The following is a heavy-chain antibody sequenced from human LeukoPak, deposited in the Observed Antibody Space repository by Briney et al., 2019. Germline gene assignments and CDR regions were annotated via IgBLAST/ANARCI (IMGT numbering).Heavy chain of an antibody. CDR1: GFTVSSNY. CDR3: ARDQGWLQYYFDY. D-gene: IGHD5-24*01. J-gene: IGHJ4*02. CDR2: IKQDGSEK. V-gene: IGHV3-7*01. Sequence: QAGGSLRLSCAASGFTVSSNYMSWVRQAPGKGLEWVANIKQDGSEKYYVDSVKGRFTISRDNAKNSLYLQMNSLRAEDTAVYYCARDQGWLQYYFDYWGQGTLVTVSS.